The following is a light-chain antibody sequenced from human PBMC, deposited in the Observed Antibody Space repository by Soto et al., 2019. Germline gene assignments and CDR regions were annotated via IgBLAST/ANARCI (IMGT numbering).Light chain of an antibody. Sequence: EMVLTQSPGTLSLSPGERAILSCRASQTFTNNFLAWYQQKPGQAPRLLIYGASSRATGIPDRFSGSGSGTDFTLIISRLEPEDFAVYYCQQYGSSPYTFGQGTNLEIK. CDR2: GAS. J-gene: IGKJ2*01. V-gene: IGKV3-20*01. CDR3: QQYGSSPYT. CDR1: QTFTNNF.